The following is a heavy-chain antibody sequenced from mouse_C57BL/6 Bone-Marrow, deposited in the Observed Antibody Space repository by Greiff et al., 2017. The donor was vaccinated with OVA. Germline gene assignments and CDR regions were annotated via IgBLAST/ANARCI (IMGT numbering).Heavy chain of an antibody. V-gene: IGHV1-19*01. J-gene: IGHJ2*01. Sequence: VQLQQSGPVLVKPGASVKMSCKASGYTFTDYYMNWVKQSHGKSLEWIGVINPYNGGTSYNQKFKGKATLTVDKSSSTAYMELNSLTSEDSAVYYCASPFTTVVATEYFDYWGQGTTLTVSS. CDR2: INPYNGGT. D-gene: IGHD1-1*01. CDR1: GYTFTDYY. CDR3: ASPFTTVVATEYFDY.